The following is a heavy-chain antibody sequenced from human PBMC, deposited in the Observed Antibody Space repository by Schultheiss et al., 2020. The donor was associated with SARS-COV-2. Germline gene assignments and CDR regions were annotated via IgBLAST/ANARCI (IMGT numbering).Heavy chain of an antibody. CDR3: ARDMAGDWYFDL. D-gene: IGHD3-10*01. CDR1: GFTFSSYG. V-gene: IGHV3-30*03. CDR2: ISYDGSNK. J-gene: IGHJ2*01. Sequence: GGSLRLSCAASGFTFSSYGMHWVRQAPGKGLEWVAVISYDGSNKYYADSVKGRFTISRDNSKNTLYLQMNSLRAEDTAVYYCARDMAGDWYFDLWGRGTLVTVSS.